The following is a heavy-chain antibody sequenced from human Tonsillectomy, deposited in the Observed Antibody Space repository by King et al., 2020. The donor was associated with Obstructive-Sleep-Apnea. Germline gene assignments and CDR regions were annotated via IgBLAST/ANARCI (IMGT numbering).Heavy chain of an antibody. V-gene: IGHV3-9*01. J-gene: IGHJ6*02. CDR3: AKDTGHDYGDYGSGMDV. CDR2: ISWNSGSI. CDR1: GFTFDDYA. Sequence: VQLVESGGGLVQPGRSLRLSCAASGFTFDDYAMHWVRQAPGKGLEWVSGISWNSGSIGYADYVKGRFTISRDNAKYSLYLKMNSLRAEDTALYYCAKDTGHDYGDYGSGMDVWGQGTTVTVSS. D-gene: IGHD4-17*01.